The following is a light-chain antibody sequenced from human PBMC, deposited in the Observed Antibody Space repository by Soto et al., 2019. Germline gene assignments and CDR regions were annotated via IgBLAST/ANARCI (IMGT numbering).Light chain of an antibody. V-gene: IGLV2-23*01. CDR2: EGS. CDR3: CSYAGSYVV. CDR1: SSDVGSYNL. J-gene: IGLJ2*01. Sequence: QSALTQPASVSGSPGQSITISCTGTSSDVGSYNLVSWYQQHPGKAPKFMIYEGSKRPSGVSNRFSGSKSGNTASLTISGLRAEDEADYYCCSYAGSYVVFGGGTKVTVL.